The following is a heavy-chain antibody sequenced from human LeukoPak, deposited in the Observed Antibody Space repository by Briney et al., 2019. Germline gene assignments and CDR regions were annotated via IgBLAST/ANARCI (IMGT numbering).Heavy chain of an antibody. Sequence: SQTLSLTCTVSGGSISSGDYYWSWIRQPPGKGLGWIGYIYRSGSTYYNPSLESRATISIDTSKNQFSLKLSSVTAADTAVYYCAREITMVRAYYFDYWGQGTLVTVSS. CDR3: AREITMVRAYYFDY. CDR2: IYRSGST. D-gene: IGHD3-10*01. V-gene: IGHV4-30-4*01. CDR1: GGSISSGDYY. J-gene: IGHJ4*02.